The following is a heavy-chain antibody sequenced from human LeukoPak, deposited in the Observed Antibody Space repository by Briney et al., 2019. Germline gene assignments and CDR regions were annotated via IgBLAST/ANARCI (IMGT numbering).Heavy chain of an antibody. V-gene: IGHV3-23*01. CDR2: IGASGATT. CDR1: GFTFSSYA. D-gene: IGHD3-10*01. CDR3: AKDRYGSGNNWLDP. J-gene: IGHJ5*02. Sequence: PGGSLRLSCAASGFTFSSYAMTWVRQAPGKGLEWVSGIGASGATTYYADSVKGRFTISRDNSNNTLFLQMNSLRAEDTAVYYCAKDRYGSGNNWLDPWGQGTLVTVSS.